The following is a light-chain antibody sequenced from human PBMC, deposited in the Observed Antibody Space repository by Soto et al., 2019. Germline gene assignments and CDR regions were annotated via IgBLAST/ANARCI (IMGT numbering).Light chain of an antibody. CDR3: GKWDSSLTTFV. CDR2: END. V-gene: IGLV1-51*02. Sequence: QSVLTQPPSVSAAPGQKVTMSCSGSSSNVGKYYVSWHQQLPGTAPKLLIYENDKRPSRIPDRFSGSKSGTSATLGITGLQTGDEADYYCGKWDSSLTTFVFGTGTKVTVL. CDR1: SSNVGKYY. J-gene: IGLJ1*01.